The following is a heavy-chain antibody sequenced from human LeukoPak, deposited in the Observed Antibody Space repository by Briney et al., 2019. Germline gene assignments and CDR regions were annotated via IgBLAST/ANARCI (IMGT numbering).Heavy chain of an antibody. CDR3: ARGSTGLDP. CDR2: IYYSGST. J-gene: IGHJ5*02. CDR1: GGSISTSSYY. Sequence: PSETLSLTCTVSGGSISTSSYYWGWIRQPPGKGLEWIGTIYYSGSTYYNPSLKSRVTISVDTSKNQFSLKLSSVTAADTAVYYCARGSTGLDPWGQGTLVTVSS. V-gene: IGHV4-39*07.